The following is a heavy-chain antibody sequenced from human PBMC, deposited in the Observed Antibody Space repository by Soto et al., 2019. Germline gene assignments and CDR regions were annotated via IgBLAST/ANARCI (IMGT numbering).Heavy chain of an antibody. CDR2: IYSSGST. Sequence: SSETLSLTCTVSGGSVSSDTHYWSWIRQPPGKRLAWIGFIYSSGSTNYNPSLKSRVTMSVDTSKNQISLNLRSVLVADTAAYPCASFVRSCSGTTCYTRADVWGQGTTVTVSS. J-gene: IGHJ6*02. D-gene: IGHD2-2*02. V-gene: IGHV4-61*01. CDR1: GGSVSSDTHY. CDR3: ASFVRSCSGTTCYTRADV.